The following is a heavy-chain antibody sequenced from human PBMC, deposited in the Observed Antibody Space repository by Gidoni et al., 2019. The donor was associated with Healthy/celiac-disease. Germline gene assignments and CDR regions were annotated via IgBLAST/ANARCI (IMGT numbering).Heavy chain of an antibody. Sequence: QVQLVESGGGVVQPGRSLRLSCAASGFTFSSSAMHWVRQAPGKGLEWVAVISYDGSNKYYADSVKGRFTISRDNSKNTLYLQMNSLRAEDTAVYYCARDMPPHCWGGDCYSLGYWGQGTLVTVSS. CDR1: GFTFSSSA. CDR3: ARDMPPHCWGGDCYSLGY. J-gene: IGHJ4*02. V-gene: IGHV3-30*04. CDR2: ISYDGSNK. D-gene: IGHD2-21*02.